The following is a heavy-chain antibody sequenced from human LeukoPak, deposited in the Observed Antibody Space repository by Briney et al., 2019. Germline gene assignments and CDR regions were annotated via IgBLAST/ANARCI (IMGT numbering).Heavy chain of an antibody. CDR2: VYTSGST. CDR3: AGLYV. V-gene: IGHV4-61*05. D-gene: IGHD3-16*01. J-gene: IGHJ6*04. CDR1: GGSISSSSYY. Sequence: SETLSLTCTVSGGSISSSSYYWGWIRQPPGKGLEWIGRVYTSGSTSYNPSLKSRVTMSVDTSKNQLSLKLSSVTAADTAVYYCAGLYVWGKGTTVTISS.